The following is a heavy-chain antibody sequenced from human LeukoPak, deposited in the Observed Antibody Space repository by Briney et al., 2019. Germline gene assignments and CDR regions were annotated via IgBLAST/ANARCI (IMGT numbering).Heavy chain of an antibody. CDR3: ARDRVAAAGGYYFDY. Sequence: GGSLRLSCAASGFTFSTYSMNWVRQAPGKGLEWVSYISTSSRTIYYADSVKGRFTISRDNAKNSLYLQMNSLRDEDTAVYYCARDRVAAAGGYYFDYWGQGNLGTVSS. D-gene: IGHD6-13*01. CDR1: GFTFSTYS. J-gene: IGHJ4*02. CDR2: ISTSSRTI. V-gene: IGHV3-48*02.